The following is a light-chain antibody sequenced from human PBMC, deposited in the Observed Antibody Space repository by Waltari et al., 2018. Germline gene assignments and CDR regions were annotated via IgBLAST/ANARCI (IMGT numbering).Light chain of an antibody. CDR2: LGS. V-gene: IGKV2-28*01. CDR1: QSLLHRNGNNY. J-gene: IGKJ1*01. CDR3: MQSLQTLWT. Sequence: DIVVTQSPLSLPVTPGEPASISCRSSQSLLHRNGNNYLDWYLPKPGQSPQLLIYLGSNRASGVPDRFSGSGSGTDFTLRISRVEADDVGVYYCMQSLQTLWTFGQGTKVEIK.